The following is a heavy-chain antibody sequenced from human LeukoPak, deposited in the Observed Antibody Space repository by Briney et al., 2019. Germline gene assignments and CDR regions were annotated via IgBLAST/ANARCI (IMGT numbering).Heavy chain of an antibody. D-gene: IGHD3-10*01. CDR2: IWSDGSHK. J-gene: IGHJ5*01. Sequence: GGSLRLSCEASGFTFSYFGMHWVRQAPGKGLEWVAVIWSDGSHKYYDDSVKGRFIVSRENSKNTLHLQMHSLRAADTSVYFCAKDANEFGDSYFDSWGQGTLVTVSS. CDR1: GFTFSYFG. V-gene: IGHV3-33*03. CDR3: AKDANEFGDSYFDS.